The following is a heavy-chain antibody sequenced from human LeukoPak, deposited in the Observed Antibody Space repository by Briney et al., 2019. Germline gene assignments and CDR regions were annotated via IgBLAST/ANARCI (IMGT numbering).Heavy chain of an antibody. CDR2: INHSGST. Sequence: SETLSLTCAVYGGSFSGYYWSWIRQPPGKGLEWIGEINHSGSTNYNPSLKSRVTISVDTSKNQFSLKLSSVTAADTAVYYCARETVAGTCYFDYWGQGTLVTVSS. CDR1: GGSFSGYY. CDR3: ARETVAGTCYFDY. D-gene: IGHD6-19*01. J-gene: IGHJ4*02. V-gene: IGHV4-34*01.